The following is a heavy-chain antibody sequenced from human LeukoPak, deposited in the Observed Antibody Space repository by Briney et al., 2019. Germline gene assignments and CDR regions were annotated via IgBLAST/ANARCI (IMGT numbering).Heavy chain of an antibody. Sequence: GESLKISCKGSGYSFTSYCIGWVRQMPGKGLEWMGIIYPGDSDTRYSPSFQGQVTISADKSISTAYLQWSSLKASDTAMYYCARHKDVDSDTEGNKSGAFDIWGQGTMVTVSS. CDR1: GYSFTSYC. CDR3: ARHKDVDSDTEGNKSGAFDI. CDR2: IYPGDSDT. D-gene: IGHD5-12*01. J-gene: IGHJ3*02. V-gene: IGHV5-51*01.